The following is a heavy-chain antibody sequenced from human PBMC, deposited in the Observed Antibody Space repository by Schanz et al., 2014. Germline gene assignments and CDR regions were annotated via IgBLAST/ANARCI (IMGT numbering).Heavy chain of an antibody. D-gene: IGHD3-22*01. V-gene: IGHV3-23*01. CDR2: ISGRDGST. Sequence: VHLLESGGGLVQPGGSLRLSCAASGFTFSSYAMTWVRQAPGMGLEWVSAISGRDGSTYYADSVRGRFTISRDNSKNTLYLQMNSLRAEDTAVYYCAKDRSWDYDSSGYFDYWGQGTLVTVSS. CDR3: AKDRSWDYDSSGYFDY. CDR1: GFTFSSYA. J-gene: IGHJ4*02.